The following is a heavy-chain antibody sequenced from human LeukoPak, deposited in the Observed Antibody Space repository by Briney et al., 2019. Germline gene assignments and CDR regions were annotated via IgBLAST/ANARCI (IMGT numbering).Heavy chain of an antibody. J-gene: IGHJ3*02. V-gene: IGHV4-30-4*08. Sequence: SQTLSLTCTVSGGSINFGGYYWGWVRQPPGKGLEWIGYIYYSGSTYYNPSLKSRVTISVDTSKNQFSLKLSSVTAADTAVYYCARGYGITFGGVIVDAFDIWGQGTMVTVSS. CDR2: IYYSGST. D-gene: IGHD3-16*02. CDR1: GGSINFGGYY. CDR3: ARGYGITFGGVIVDAFDI.